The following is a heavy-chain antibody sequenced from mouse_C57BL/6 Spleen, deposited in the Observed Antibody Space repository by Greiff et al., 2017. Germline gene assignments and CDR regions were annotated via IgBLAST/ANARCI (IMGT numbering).Heavy chain of an antibody. V-gene: IGHV14-4*01. CDR3: TPAYYSNYSWFAY. J-gene: IGHJ3*01. D-gene: IGHD2-5*01. CDR1: GFNIKDDY. Sequence: EVQLQQSGAELVRPGASVKLSCTASGFNIKDDYMHWVKQRPEQGLEWIGWIDPENGDTEYASKFQGKATITADTSTNTASLQLSSLTSEDTAVYYCTPAYYSNYSWFAYWGQGTLVTVSA. CDR2: IDPENGDT.